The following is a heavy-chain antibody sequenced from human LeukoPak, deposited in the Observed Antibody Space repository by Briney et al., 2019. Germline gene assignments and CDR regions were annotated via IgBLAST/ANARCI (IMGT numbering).Heavy chain of an antibody. D-gene: IGHD3-16*01. CDR2: IQTSGTT. CDR3: ARGDYYAGGGRNWFDP. CDR1: GDSMGRFY. Sequence: SETLSLTCSVSGDSMGRFYWRFIRPPAGKGLEWIGRIQTSGTTWYHASLQRRGTMSVEESKNQFSLWVTSVPAANTALLYCARGDYYAGGGRNWFDPGSEETLVTVPS. J-gene: IGHJ5*02. V-gene: IGHV4-4*07.